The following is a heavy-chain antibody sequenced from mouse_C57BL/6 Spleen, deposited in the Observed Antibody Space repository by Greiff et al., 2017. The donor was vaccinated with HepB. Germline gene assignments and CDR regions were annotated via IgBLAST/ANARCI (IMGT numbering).Heavy chain of an antibody. V-gene: IGHV1-5*01. CDR1: GYTFTSYW. D-gene: IGHD1-1*01. J-gene: IGHJ2*01. CDR2: IYPGNSDT. CDR3: TTLSYVATRPRTSFDY. Sequence: EVQLQESGPVLARPGASVKMSCKTSGYTFTSYWMHWVKQRPGQGLEWIGAIYPGNSDTSYNQKFKGKAKLTAVTSASTAYMELSSLTNEDSAVYNCTTLSYVATRPRTSFDYWGQGTTLTVSS.